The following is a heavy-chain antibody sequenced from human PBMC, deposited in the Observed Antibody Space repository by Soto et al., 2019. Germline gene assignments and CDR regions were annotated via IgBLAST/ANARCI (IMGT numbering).Heavy chain of an antibody. CDR3: ARMVYATKSFYYYYYYGMDV. D-gene: IGHD2-8*01. CDR1: GGSISSYY. J-gene: IGHJ6*02. V-gene: IGHV4-59*12. Sequence: SETLSLTCTVSGGSISSYYWSWIRQPPGKGLEWIGYIYYSGSTNYNPSLKSRVTISVDTSKNQFSLKLSSVTAADTAVYYCARMVYATKSFYYYYYYGMDVWGQGTTVTVS. CDR2: IYYSGST.